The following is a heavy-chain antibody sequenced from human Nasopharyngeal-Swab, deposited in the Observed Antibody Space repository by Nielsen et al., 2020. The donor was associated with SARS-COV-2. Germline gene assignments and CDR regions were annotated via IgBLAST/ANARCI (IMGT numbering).Heavy chain of an antibody. Sequence: SETLSLTCTVSGGSIRSYNWTGIRKSPGKGLEWIGYIYYSGSTDYNPSLKGRVTISVDTLKNQFSLKLNSVTAADTAVYYCARRETIVGSFDYWGQGTLVTVSS. V-gene: IGHV4-59*08. J-gene: IGHJ4*02. CDR2: IYYSGST. CDR1: GGSIRSYN. CDR3: ARRETIVGSFDY. D-gene: IGHD1-26*01.